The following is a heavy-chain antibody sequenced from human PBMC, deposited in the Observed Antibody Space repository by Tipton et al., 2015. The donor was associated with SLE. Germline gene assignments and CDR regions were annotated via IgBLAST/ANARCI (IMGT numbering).Heavy chain of an antibody. CDR3: VRDPGIAAAPNWFDP. V-gene: IGHV1-18*01. Sequence: QLVQSGVEVKKPGASVRVSCKASGYTFDNYAISWVRQAPGQGLEWMGWISTYNGDTVYARKLQGRVTMTTDTSTSTAYMELRSLRSDDPAVYYCVRDPGIAAAPNWFDPWGQGTLVTVSS. D-gene: IGHD6-13*01. CDR2: ISTYNGDT. J-gene: IGHJ5*02. CDR1: GYTFDNYA.